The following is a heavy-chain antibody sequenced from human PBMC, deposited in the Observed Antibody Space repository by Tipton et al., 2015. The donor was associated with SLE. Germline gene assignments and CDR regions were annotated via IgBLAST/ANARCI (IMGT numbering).Heavy chain of an antibody. Sequence: SLRLSCTASGFTFSSYAMHWVRQAPGKGLEWVSGISWNSGSIGYADSVKGRFTISRDNAKNSLFLQMNSLRPEDTALYYCAKDYPKYHVRGWFDSWGQGTLVTVSS. J-gene: IGHJ5*01. CDR3: AKDYPKYHVRGWFDS. CDR1: GFTFSSYA. CDR2: ISWNSGSI. V-gene: IGHV3-9*01. D-gene: IGHD3-10*01.